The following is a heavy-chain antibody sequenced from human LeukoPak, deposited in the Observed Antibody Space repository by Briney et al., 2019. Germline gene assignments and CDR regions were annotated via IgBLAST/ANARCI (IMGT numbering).Heavy chain of an antibody. CDR3: ARDQARYFDWLFPLDY. CDR1: GFTFSSYL. CDR2: IKPDGSEK. D-gene: IGHD3-9*01. Sequence: PGWSLRLSCAASGFTFSSYLMTWVRRAPGKGLEWVANIKPDGSEKFYADSVEGRFTISRDNAKNSVYLQMDSLRAEDTAVYYCARDQARYFDWLFPLDYWGQGTLVTVSS. V-gene: IGHV3-7*01. J-gene: IGHJ4*02.